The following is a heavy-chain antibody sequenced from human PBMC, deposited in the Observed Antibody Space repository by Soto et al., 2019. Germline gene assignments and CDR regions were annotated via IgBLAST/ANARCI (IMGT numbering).Heavy chain of an antibody. J-gene: IGHJ6*02. V-gene: IGHV4-30-4*01. CDR1: GGSISSGDYY. D-gene: IGHD5-18*01. CDR3: ARASPVVTDV. CDR2: IYYSGST. Sequence: QVQLQESGPGLVKPSQTLSLTCTVSGGSISSGDYYWSWIRQPPGKGLEWIGYIYYSGSTYYNPSLRRPVTLSVDTSKNPFSLTLRSVTAADTAVYYCARASPVVTDVWGQGTTVTVSS.